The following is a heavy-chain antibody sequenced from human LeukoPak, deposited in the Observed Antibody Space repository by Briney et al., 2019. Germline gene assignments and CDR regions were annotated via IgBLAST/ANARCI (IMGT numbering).Heavy chain of an antibody. CDR1: GFTFSSYG. Sequence: PGGSLRLSCAASGFTFSSYGMHWVRQAPGKGLEWVAVISYDGSNKYYADSVKGRFTISRDNSKNTLHLQMNSLRAEDTAVYYCAKGYYVWDAFDIWGQGTMVTVSS. CDR2: ISYDGSNK. D-gene: IGHD3-16*01. V-gene: IGHV3-30*18. J-gene: IGHJ3*02. CDR3: AKGYYVWDAFDI.